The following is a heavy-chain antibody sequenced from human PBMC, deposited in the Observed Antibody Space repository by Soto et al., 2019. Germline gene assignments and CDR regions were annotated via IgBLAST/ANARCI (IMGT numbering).Heavy chain of an antibody. Sequence: PXGSLRLSCSASGFTFSNAWMSWVRQAPGKGLEWVGRIKSKTDGGTTDYAAPVKGRFTISRDDSKNTLYLQMNSLKTEDTAVYYCTTVHYDFWSGYSDYFDSWGQGNLVTVSS. D-gene: IGHD3-3*01. CDR1: GFTFSNAW. V-gene: IGHV3-15*01. CDR3: TTVHYDFWSGYSDYFDS. J-gene: IGHJ4*02. CDR2: IKSKTDGGTT.